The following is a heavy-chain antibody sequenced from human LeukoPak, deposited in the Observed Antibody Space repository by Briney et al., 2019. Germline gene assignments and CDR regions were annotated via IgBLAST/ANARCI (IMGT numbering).Heavy chain of an antibody. J-gene: IGHJ6*03. CDR2: ISSSSSYI. CDR1: GFTFSSYS. D-gene: IGHD6-6*01. Sequence: PGGSLRLSCAASGFTFSSYSMNWVRQAPGKGLEWVSSISSSSSYIYYADSVKGRFTISRDNAKNSLYLQMNSLRAEDTAVYYCARVEYSSTYYYYYMDVWGKGTTVTVSS. CDR3: ARVEYSSTYYYYYMDV. V-gene: IGHV3-21*01.